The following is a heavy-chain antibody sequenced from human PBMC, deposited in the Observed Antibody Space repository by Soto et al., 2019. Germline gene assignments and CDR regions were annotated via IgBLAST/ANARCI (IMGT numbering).Heavy chain of an antibody. CDR1: GFTFSSYA. J-gene: IGHJ4*02. CDR2: ISGSGGST. Sequence: GGSLRLSCAASGFTFSSYAMSWVRQAPGKGLEWVSAISGSGGSTYYADSVKGRFTISRDNSKNTVYLQMNSLRAEDTAVYYCASERGKYCTNGVCYGDYWGQGTLVTVSS. D-gene: IGHD2-8*01. CDR3: ASERGKYCTNGVCYGDY. V-gene: IGHV3-23*01.